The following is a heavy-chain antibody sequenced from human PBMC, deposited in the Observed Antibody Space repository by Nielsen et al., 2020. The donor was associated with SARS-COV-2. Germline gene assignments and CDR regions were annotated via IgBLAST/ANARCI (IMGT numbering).Heavy chain of an antibody. V-gene: IGHV3-21*01. CDR2: ISGDSNYI. J-gene: IGHJ4*02. D-gene: IGHD2-15*01. CDR1: GFTFSDYS. CDR3: TRGFYSQSDC. Sequence: GESLKISCTGSGFTFSDYSMNWVRQAPGKGLEWVASISGDSNYIFYSELVKGRFTMSRDNGKNSLYLQMNTLRSEDTALYYCTRGFYSQSDCWGQGTLVNGSS.